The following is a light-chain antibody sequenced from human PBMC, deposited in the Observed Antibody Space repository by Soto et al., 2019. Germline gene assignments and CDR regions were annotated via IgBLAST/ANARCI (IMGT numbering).Light chain of an antibody. CDR3: QQFGSSLT. Sequence: EIVLTQSPGTLSLSPGERATLSCRASQSVSTSDLARYQQKPGQAPRFIIYEANRRAPGIPDRISGSGSGTDFTLTISRLEPEDFAVYYCQQFGSSLTCGGGTKVEI. CDR1: QSVSTSD. J-gene: IGKJ4*01. V-gene: IGKV3-20*01. CDR2: EAN.